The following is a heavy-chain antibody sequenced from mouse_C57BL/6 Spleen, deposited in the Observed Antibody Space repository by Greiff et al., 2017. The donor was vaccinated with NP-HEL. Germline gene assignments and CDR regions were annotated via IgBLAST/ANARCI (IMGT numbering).Heavy chain of an antibody. Sequence: QVQLKESGAELVRPGASVTLSCKASGYTFTDYEMHWVKQTPVHGLEWIGAIDPETGGTAYNQKFKGKAILTADKSSSTAYMELRSLTSEDSAVYYCTRWDYSNSYWYFDVWGTGTTVTVSS. CDR3: TRWDYSNSYWYFDV. J-gene: IGHJ1*03. CDR2: IDPETGGT. V-gene: IGHV1-15*01. CDR1: GYTFTDYE. D-gene: IGHD2-5*01.